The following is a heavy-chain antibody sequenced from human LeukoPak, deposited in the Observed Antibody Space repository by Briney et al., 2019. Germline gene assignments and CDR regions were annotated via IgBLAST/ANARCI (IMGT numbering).Heavy chain of an antibody. Sequence: GGSLRLSCVASGFTFSSRDWMTWVRQAPGKGLEWVANIKQDGSEKYYVDSVKGRFTISRDNAKNSLYLQMNSLRAEDTAVYYCATTQKVYYYGSGSYYVAWGQGTLVTVSS. CDR1: GFTFSSRDW. CDR3: ATTQKVYYYGSGSYYVA. CDR2: IKQDGSEK. V-gene: IGHV3-7*01. D-gene: IGHD3-10*01. J-gene: IGHJ5*02.